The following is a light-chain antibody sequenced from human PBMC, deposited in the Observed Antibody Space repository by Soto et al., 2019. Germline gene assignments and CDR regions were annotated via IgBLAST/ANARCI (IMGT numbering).Light chain of an antibody. CDR2: EVT. J-gene: IGLJ2*01. Sequence: QSALTQPASVSGSPGQSITISCTGTSSDVGGYNYVSWYQQHPGKAPKLMIYEVTNRPSGVSNRFSGSKSGHTASLTISGLQAEDESDYYCSSYSSSSTLVLFGGGTKLTVL. CDR1: SSDVGGYNY. V-gene: IGLV2-14*01. CDR3: SSYSSSSTLVL.